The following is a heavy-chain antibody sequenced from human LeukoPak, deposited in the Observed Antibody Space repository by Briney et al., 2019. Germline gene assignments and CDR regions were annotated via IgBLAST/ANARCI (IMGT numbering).Heavy chain of an antibody. D-gene: IGHD1-26*01. CDR3: ARQGGATSYFGY. CDR2: VYYSGST. V-gene: IGHV4-59*08. Sequence: PSETLSLTCTVSGGSISSNYWSWIRQPPGKGLEWIGYVYYSGSTNYNSSLKSRVTISVDTSKNQFSLKLSSVTAADTAVYYCARQGGATSYFGYWGQGTLVTVSS. J-gene: IGHJ4*02. CDR1: GGSISSNY.